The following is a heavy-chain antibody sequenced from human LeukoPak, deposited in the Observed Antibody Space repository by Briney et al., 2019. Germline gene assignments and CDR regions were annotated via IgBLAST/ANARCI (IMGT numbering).Heavy chain of an antibody. CDR2: IDSYGNTT. J-gene: IGHJ5*02. Sequence: GGSLRLSCVASGFTFSSYWMHWVREPPGKGLVWVSRIDSYGNTTNYADSVKGRFTISRDNAKNTLYLQMNSLSAEDTSVYYCARELKNCSGGSCYSRWFDPWGQGTLVTVSS. CDR1: GFTFSSYW. CDR3: ARELKNCSGGSCYSRWFDP. V-gene: IGHV3-74*01. D-gene: IGHD2-15*01.